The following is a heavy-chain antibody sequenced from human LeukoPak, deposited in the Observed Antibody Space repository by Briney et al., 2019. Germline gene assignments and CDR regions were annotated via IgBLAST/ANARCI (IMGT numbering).Heavy chain of an antibody. CDR2: INWNSGTR. D-gene: IGHD6-19*01. CDR1: GFTFSSYA. V-gene: IGHV3-9*01. J-gene: IGHJ5*02. Sequence: GGSLRLSCAASGFTFSSYAMSWVRQAPGKGLEWVSGINWNSGTRAYADSVKGRFTISRDNAKNFVYLQMSSLRAEDTAFYYCAKDVDESVAGNNWFDPWGQGTLVTVSS. CDR3: AKDVDESVAGNNWFDP.